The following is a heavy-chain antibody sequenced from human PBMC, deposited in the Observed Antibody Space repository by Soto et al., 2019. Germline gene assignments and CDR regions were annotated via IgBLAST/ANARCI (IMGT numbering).Heavy chain of an antibody. V-gene: IGHV3-30*03. Sequence: LSLSCAASGFTFSSYGMHWVRQAPGKGLEWVAVISYDGSNKYYADSVKGRFTISRDNSKNTLYLQMNSLRAEDTAVYYCATLYDFWSGYAPYYYYGMDVWGRGTTVTVSS. CDR1: GFTFSSYG. D-gene: IGHD3-3*01. J-gene: IGHJ6*02. CDR3: ATLYDFWSGYAPYYYYGMDV. CDR2: ISYDGSNK.